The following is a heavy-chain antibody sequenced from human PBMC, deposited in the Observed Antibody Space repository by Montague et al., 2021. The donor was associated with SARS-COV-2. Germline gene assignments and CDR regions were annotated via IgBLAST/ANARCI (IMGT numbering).Heavy chain of an antibody. CDR3: ARGRVDTTIILVVFTGAAHSFDA. D-gene: IGHD3-22*01. CDR1: GGSFSDYY. J-gene: IGHJ4*02. CDR2: VNHSGRI. Sequence: SETLSLTCAVYGGSFSDYYWTWIRQPPGKGLEWLGEVNHSGRINYNPSPKSRITISVDTSKNQFSLRLSSVTAADTAVYYCARGRVDTTIILVVFTGAAHSFDAWGQGTLVSVSS. V-gene: IGHV4-34*01.